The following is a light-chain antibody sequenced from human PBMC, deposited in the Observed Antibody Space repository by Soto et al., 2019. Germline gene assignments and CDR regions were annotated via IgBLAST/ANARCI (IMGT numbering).Light chain of an antibody. Sequence: IQGTQPPSFLSACVGERVTISFRASQGISSYLAWYQQKPGKAPKLLIYAASTLQSGVPLRFSGSGSGTSFTLTISSLQPEDFATYYCQQLLSYPITFGQGTRLEIK. CDR2: AAS. CDR3: QQLLSYPIT. J-gene: IGKJ5*01. CDR1: QGISSY. V-gene: IGKV1-9*01.